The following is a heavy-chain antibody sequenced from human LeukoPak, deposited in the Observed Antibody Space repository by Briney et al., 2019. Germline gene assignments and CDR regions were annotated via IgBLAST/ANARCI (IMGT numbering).Heavy chain of an antibody. CDR3: AKSNGYGLIDI. J-gene: IGHJ3*02. D-gene: IGHD5-18*01. CDR2: IFYSGST. V-gene: IGHV4-38-2*02. CDR1: GYTISSGYS. Sequence: PSETLSLTCTVSGYTISSGYSWGWVRQPPGKALEWIGNIFYSGSTYYSPSLKSRVTISLDTSRNQFSLKLNSVTAADTAVYYCAKSNGYGLIDIWGQGTMVTVSS.